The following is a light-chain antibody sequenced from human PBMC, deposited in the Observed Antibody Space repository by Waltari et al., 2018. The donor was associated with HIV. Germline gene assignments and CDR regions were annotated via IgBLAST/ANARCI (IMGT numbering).Light chain of an antibody. CDR3: SSYTSSSTRV. CDR1: SSDVGGYNY. Sequence: QSALTQPASVSGSPGQSITISCTGTSSDVGGYNYVSWYQRHPGKAPKLRIYDVSNRPSGVSNRFSGSKSGNTASLTISGLQAEDEADYYCSSYTSSSTRVFGGGTTVTVL. J-gene: IGLJ3*02. CDR2: DVS. V-gene: IGLV2-14*03.